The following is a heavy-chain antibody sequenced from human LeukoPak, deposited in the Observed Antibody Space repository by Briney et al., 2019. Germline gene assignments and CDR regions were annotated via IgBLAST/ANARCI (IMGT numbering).Heavy chain of an antibody. CDR2: ITGSGGST. CDR1: GFYFANYA. D-gene: IGHD5-18*01. V-gene: IGHV3-23*01. CDR3: AKDTASSWWYFDL. Sequence: GGSLRLSCAASGFYFANYAMSWVRQAPGKGLEWVSAITGSGGSTYYADSVKGRFTISRDNSKNTLYLQMNSLRAEDTAVYYCAKDTASSWWYFDLWGRGTLVTVSS. J-gene: IGHJ2*01.